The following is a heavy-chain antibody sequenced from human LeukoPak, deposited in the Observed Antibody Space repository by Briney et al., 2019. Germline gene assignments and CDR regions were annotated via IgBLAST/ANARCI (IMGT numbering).Heavy chain of an antibody. CDR3: TTENSSGWYYFDY. J-gene: IGHJ4*02. D-gene: IGHD6-19*01. CDR2: IKSKTDGGTT. V-gene: IGHV3-15*01. CDR1: GFTFSNAW. Sequence: GGSLRLSCAASGFTFSNAWMSWVRQAPGKGLEGVGRIKSKTDGGTTDYAAPVKGRFTISRDDSKNTLYLQMNSLKTEDTAVYYCTTENSSGWYYFDYWGQGTLVTVSS.